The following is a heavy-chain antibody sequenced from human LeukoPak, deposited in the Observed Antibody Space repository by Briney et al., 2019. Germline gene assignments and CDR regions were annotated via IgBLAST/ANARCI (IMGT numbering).Heavy chain of an antibody. V-gene: IGHV4-34*01. CDR2: INHSGST. Sequence: PSETLSLTCAVYGGSFSGYYWSRIRQPPGKGLEWIGEINHSGSTNYNPSLKSRVTISVDTSKNQFSLKLSSVTAADTAVYYCACSSTNYYYYGMDVWGQGTTATVSS. J-gene: IGHJ6*02. CDR1: GGSFSGYY. D-gene: IGHD2-2*01. CDR3: ACSSTNYYYYGMDV.